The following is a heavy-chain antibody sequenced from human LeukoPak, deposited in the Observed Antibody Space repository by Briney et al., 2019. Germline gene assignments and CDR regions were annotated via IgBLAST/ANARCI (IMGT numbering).Heavy chain of an antibody. J-gene: IGHJ4*02. Sequence: GGTLRLSCAASGFTFSSYGMSWVRQAPGKGLEWVSAISGSGGSTYYADSVKGRFTISRDNAKNSLYLQMNSLRAEDTAVYYCASSKGFDYWGQGTLVTVSS. CDR3: ASSKGFDY. CDR1: GFTFSSYG. V-gene: IGHV3-23*01. CDR2: ISGSGGST.